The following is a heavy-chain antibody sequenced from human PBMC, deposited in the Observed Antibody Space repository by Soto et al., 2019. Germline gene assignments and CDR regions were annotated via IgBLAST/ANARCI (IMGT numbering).Heavy chain of an antibody. J-gene: IGHJ6*02. Sequence: GGSLRLSCAASGFTFSSYSMNWVRQAPGKGLEWVSSISTSSSYIYYADSVKGRFTISRDNAKNSLYLQMNSLSAEDTAVYYCARDHKIVATIYYFYYGMYVWGQGTSVTVSS. CDR1: GFTFSSYS. D-gene: IGHD5-12*01. CDR3: ARDHKIVATIYYFYYGMYV. CDR2: ISTSSSYI. V-gene: IGHV3-21*01.